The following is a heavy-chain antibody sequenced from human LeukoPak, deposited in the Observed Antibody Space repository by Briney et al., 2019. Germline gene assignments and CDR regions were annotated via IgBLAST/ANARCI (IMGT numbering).Heavy chain of an antibody. J-gene: IGHJ4*02. D-gene: IGHD2-2*01. CDR1: GFTFSSYA. CDR2: ISYDGSNK. Sequence: GGSLRLSCAASGFTFSSYAMHWVRQAPGKGLEWVAVISYDGSNKYYADSVKGRFTISRDNSKNTLYLQMNSLRAEDTAVYYCARVRGLIVVVPAAIDYWGQGTLVTVSS. CDR3: ARVRGLIVVVPAAIDY. V-gene: IGHV3-30-3*01.